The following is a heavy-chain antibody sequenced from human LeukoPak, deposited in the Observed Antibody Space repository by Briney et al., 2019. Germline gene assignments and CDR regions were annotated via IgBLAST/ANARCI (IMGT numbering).Heavy chain of an antibody. V-gene: IGHV3-23*01. D-gene: IGHD5-18*01. Sequence: QTGGSLRLSCAASGFTFSSYAMSWVRQAPGKGLEWVSAISGSGGSTYYADSVKGRFTISRDNSKNTLYLQMNSLRAEDTAVYYCARGRDSYGKGRFDYWGQGTLVTVSS. CDR3: ARGRDSYGKGRFDY. J-gene: IGHJ4*02. CDR1: GFTFSSYA. CDR2: ISGSGGST.